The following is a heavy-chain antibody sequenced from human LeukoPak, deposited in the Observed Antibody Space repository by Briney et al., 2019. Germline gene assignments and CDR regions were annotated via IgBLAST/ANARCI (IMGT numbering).Heavy chain of an antibody. CDR3: ASSLSRSYPPGAFDI. D-gene: IGHD1-26*01. Sequence: ASVKVSCKASGYTFTGYYMHWVRQAPGQGLEWMGWINPNSGGTNYAQKFQGRVTMTRDTSISTAYMELSRLRSDDTAVYYCASSLSRSYPPGAFDIWGQGTMVTVSS. V-gene: IGHV1-2*02. CDR1: GYTFTGYY. CDR2: INPNSGGT. J-gene: IGHJ3*02.